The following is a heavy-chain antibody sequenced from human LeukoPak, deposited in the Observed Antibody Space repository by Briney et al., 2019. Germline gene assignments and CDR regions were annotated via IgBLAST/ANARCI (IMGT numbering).Heavy chain of an antibody. J-gene: IGHJ3*02. V-gene: IGHV3-33*06. CDR3: AKAEQGCGGDCYSTDAFDI. CDR1: GFTFSSYG. CDR2: IWYDGSNK. Sequence: GGSLRLSCAASGFTFSSYGMHWVRQAPGKGLEWVAVIWYDGSNKYYADSVKGRFAISRNNSKNTLYLQMNSLRAEDTAVYYCAKAEQGCGGDCYSTDAFDIWGQGTMVTVSS. D-gene: IGHD2-21*02.